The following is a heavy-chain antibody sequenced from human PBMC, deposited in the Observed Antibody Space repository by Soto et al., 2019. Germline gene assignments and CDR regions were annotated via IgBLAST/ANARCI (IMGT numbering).Heavy chain of an antibody. CDR2: IYNSGST. D-gene: IGHD6-19*01. CDR3: ARDLRGSGWYYFDY. Sequence: TSETLSLTCTVSGASISNFFWSWIRQPPGKGLEWIGYIYNSGSTHYNPSLKSRVTISVDTSKNLISLKLSSMTAADTAMYYCARDLRGSGWYYFDYWGQGTLVTVSS. V-gene: IGHV4-59*01. J-gene: IGHJ4*02. CDR1: GASISNFF.